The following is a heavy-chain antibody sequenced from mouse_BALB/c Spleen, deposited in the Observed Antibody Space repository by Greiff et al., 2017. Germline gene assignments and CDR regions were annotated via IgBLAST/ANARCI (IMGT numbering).Heavy chain of an antibody. D-gene: IGHD1-1*01. CDR3: ARDGYGSREDYYAMDY. CDR2: IWAGGST. V-gene: IGHV2-9*02. J-gene: IGHJ4*01. Sequence: QVQLKESGPGLVAPSQSLSITCTVSGFSLTSYGVHWVRQPPGKGLEWLGVIWAGGSTNYNSALMSRLSISKDNSKSQVFLKMNSLQTDDTAMYYCARDGYGSREDYYAMDYWGQGTSVTVSS. CDR1: GFSLTSYG.